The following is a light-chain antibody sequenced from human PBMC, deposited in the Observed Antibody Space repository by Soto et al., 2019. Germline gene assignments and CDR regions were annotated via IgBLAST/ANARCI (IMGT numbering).Light chain of an antibody. CDR3: QQYDNLPLT. CDR2: GAS. V-gene: IGKV3-15*01. Sequence: EVVLTQSTATLSLSPGERATLSCRASQSVFGTYLAWYQQKPGQAPRLLIYGASSRATGVPARFSGSGSGTEFTLTINSLQSEDFAVYFCQQYDNLPLTFGPGTKVDIK. J-gene: IGKJ3*01. CDR1: QSVFGT.